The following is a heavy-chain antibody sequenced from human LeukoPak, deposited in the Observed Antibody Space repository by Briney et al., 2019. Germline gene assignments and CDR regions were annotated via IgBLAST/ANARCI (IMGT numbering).Heavy chain of an antibody. Sequence: GRSLRLSCAASGFTFDDYAMPWVRQAPGKGLGWVSGISWNSGSIGYADSVKGRFTISRDNAKNSLYLQMHSLRAEDTALYYCAKDSGYYYYYYMDVWGKGTTVTVSS. J-gene: IGHJ6*03. CDR1: GFTFDDYA. CDR2: ISWNSGSI. CDR3: AKDSGYYYYYYMDV. V-gene: IGHV3-9*01.